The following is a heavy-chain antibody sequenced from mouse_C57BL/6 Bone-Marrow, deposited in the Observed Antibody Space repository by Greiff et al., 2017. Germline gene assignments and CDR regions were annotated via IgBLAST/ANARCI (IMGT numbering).Heavy chain of an antibody. V-gene: IGHV1-15*01. CDR1: GYTFTDYE. CDR3: RGWTTGAAFAY. J-gene: IGHJ3*01. CDR2: IDPETGGT. D-gene: IGHD1-1*01. Sequence: QVQLQQSGAELVRPGASVTLSCKASGYTFTDYEMHWVKQTPVHGLEWIGAIDPETGGTDYNEKFKGKAILTADKSSSTAYMELRSLTSEDAAVYYCRGWTTGAAFAYWDQGTGVTVT.